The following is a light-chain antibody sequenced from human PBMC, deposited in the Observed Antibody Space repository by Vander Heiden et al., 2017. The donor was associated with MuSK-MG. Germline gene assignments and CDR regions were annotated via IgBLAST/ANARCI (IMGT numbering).Light chain of an antibody. Sequence: QSALTQPASVPGSPGLSIYFSCPGTSSAIGGNNYVPWYQQHPGKAPKLMIYDVSNRPSGVSIRFSGSKSGNTASLTISGLQAEDEADYYCSSYTSSGTLNVIFGGGTKLTGL. V-gene: IGLV2-14*03. CDR1: SSAIGGNNY. J-gene: IGLJ2*01. CDR3: SSYTSSGTLNVI. CDR2: DVS.